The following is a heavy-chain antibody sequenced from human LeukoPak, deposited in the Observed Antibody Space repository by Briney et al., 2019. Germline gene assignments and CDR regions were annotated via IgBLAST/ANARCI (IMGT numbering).Heavy chain of an antibody. J-gene: IGHJ6*03. CDR3: ARGGSYYDSSGYPYYYYYMDV. D-gene: IGHD3-22*01. Sequence: ASVKVSCKASGYTFTSYGISWVRQAPGQGLEWMGWISAYNGNTNYAQKLQGRVTMTTDTSTSTAYMELRSLRSDDTAVYYCARGGSYYDSSGYPYYYYYMDVWGKGTTVTVS. CDR1: GYTFTSYG. CDR2: ISAYNGNT. V-gene: IGHV1-18*01.